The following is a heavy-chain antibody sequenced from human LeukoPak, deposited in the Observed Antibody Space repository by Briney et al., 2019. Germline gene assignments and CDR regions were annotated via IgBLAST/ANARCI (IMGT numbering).Heavy chain of an antibody. CDR2: IYSGTT. CDR3: AKGADMVRGRQYYYYMDV. J-gene: IGHJ6*03. Sequence: GGSLRLSCTVSGFTVSSNSMSWVRQAPGKGLEWVSFIYSGTTHYSDSVKGRFTISRDNSKNTLYLQMNSLRAEDTAVYYCAKGADMVRGRQYYYYMDVWGKGTTVTISS. D-gene: IGHD3-10*01. V-gene: IGHV3-66*03. CDR1: GFTVSSNS.